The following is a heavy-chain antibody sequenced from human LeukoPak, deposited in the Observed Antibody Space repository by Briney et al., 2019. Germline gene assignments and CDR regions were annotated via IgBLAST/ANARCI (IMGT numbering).Heavy chain of an antibody. D-gene: IGHD6-6*01. V-gene: IGHV3-74*01. CDR1: GFTFSSYW. Sequence: GGSLRLSCAASGFTFSSYWMHWVRQAPGKGLVRVSRINSDGSSTSYADSVKGRFTISRDNAKNTLYLQMNSLRAEDTAVYYCARQQLVPYWGQGTLVTVSS. J-gene: IGHJ4*02. CDR3: ARQQLVPY. CDR2: INSDGSST.